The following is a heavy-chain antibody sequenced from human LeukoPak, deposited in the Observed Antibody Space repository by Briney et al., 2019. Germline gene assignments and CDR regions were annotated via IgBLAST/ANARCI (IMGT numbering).Heavy chain of an antibody. CDR1: GFTFSYYG. CDR2: IRYDGSNK. V-gene: IGHV3-30*02. CDR3: ARKHHRKHIVVVTAPGRYYFDY. J-gene: IGHJ4*02. D-gene: IGHD2-21*02. Sequence: GGSLRLSCAASGFTFSYYGMHWVRQAPGKGLEWVAFIRYDGSNKYYADSVKGRFTISRDNSKNTLYLQMNSLRAEDTAVYYCARKHHRKHIVVVTAPGRYYFDYWGQGTLVTVSS.